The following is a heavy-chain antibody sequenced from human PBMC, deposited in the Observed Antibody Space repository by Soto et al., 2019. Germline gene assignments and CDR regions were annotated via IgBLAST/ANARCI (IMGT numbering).Heavy chain of an antibody. CDR1: GFSLSTSGVG. Sequence: QITLKESGPTLVKPTQTLTLTCTFSGFSLSTSGVGVGWIRQPPGKALEWLALIYWDDDKRYSPSLKSRLTIPKDTSKNPVVLTMTTMDPVDTATYYCAPRRRGSYFDFWGQGTLVTVSS. V-gene: IGHV2-5*02. CDR2: IYWDDDK. J-gene: IGHJ4*02. D-gene: IGHD3-16*01. CDR3: APRRRGSYFDF.